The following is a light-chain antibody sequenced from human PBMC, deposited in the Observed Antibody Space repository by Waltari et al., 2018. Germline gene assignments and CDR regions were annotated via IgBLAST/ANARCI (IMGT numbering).Light chain of an antibody. CDR1: KLGYKF. J-gene: IGLJ2*01. CDR2: LDT. V-gene: IGLV3-1*01. Sequence: SYELTQPSSVSVSPGQTASITCSGDKLGYKFACWYQQKPGQSPVLVIYLDTKRPSGIPERFSGSNSGNTATLTISGTQAMDEADYYCQAWDSSTVVFGGGTKLTVL. CDR3: QAWDSSTVV.